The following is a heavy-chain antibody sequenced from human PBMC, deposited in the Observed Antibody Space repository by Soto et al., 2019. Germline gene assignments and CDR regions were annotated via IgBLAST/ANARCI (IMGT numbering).Heavy chain of an antibody. CDR1: NGSISSGGYY. Sequence: QVQLQESGPGLVKPSETLSLTCTVSNGSISSGGYYWSWIRQHPGKGVEWIGYGYYSGSTYYNPSLKSRVTISVDTSKNQFSVKLSSVTAADTAVYYCARDRSYYGSGRLDYWGQGTLVTVSS. D-gene: IGHD3-10*01. J-gene: IGHJ4*02. V-gene: IGHV4-31*03. CDR2: GYYSGST. CDR3: ARDRSYYGSGRLDY.